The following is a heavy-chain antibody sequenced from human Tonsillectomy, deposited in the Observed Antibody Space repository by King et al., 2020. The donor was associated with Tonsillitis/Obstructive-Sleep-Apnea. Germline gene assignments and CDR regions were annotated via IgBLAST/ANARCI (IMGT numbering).Heavy chain of an antibody. Sequence: QLQESGPGLVKPSETLSLTCPVSGGSISSYYWSWIRQPAGKGLEWIGRIYTSGSTNYNPSLQSRVTMSVDTSKNQFSLKLGSVTAADTAVYYCARDDGYHTPYDAFDIWGQGTMVTVSS. CDR3: ARDDGYHTPYDAFDI. V-gene: IGHV4-4*07. CDR1: GGSISSYY. D-gene: IGHD3-3*01. J-gene: IGHJ3*02. CDR2: IYTSGST.